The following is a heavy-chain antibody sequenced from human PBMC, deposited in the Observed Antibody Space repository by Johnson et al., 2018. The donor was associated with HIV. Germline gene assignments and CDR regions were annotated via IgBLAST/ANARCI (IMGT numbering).Heavy chain of an antibody. CDR3: AKDRVVTNDAFDI. Sequence: VRLVESGGGLVQPGGSLRLSCAASGFTFSSYAMSWVRQAPGKGLEWVSAISGSGGSTSYAGSVKGRCTISRGTSKNTLYLQMNSLRAEDTAVYYCAKDRVVTNDAFDIWGQGTMVTVSS. CDR1: GFTFSSYA. V-gene: IGHV3-23*04. J-gene: IGHJ3*02. D-gene: IGHD2-21*02. CDR2: ISGSGGST.